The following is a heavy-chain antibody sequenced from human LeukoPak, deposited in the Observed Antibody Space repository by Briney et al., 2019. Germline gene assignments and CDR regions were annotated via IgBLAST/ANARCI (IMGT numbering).Heavy chain of an antibody. J-gene: IGHJ4*02. Sequence: ASVKVSCKASGYTFTSYDINWVRQATGQGLEWMGWMNPNSGNTGYAQKFQGRVTMTRNTSISTAYMELSSLRSDDTAVYYCAGFVVVTVIVKKIDYGAQEPLVTVSS. D-gene: IGHD2-21*02. CDR2: MNPNSGNT. CDR1: GYTFTSYD. V-gene: IGHV1-8*01. CDR3: AGFVVVTVIVKKIDY.